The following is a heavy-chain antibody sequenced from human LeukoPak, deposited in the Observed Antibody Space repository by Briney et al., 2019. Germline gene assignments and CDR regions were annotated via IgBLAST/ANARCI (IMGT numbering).Heavy chain of an antibody. CDR1: GFTFDDYA. D-gene: IGHD5-12*01. CDR2: ISWNSGSI. CDR3: AKASYEGASDI. V-gene: IGHV3-9*03. Sequence: GGSLRLSCAASGFTFDDYAMHWVRQAPGKGLEWVSGISWNSGSIGYADSVKGRFTISRDNAKNSLYLQMNSLRAEDMALYYCAKASYEGASDIWGQGTMVTVSS. J-gene: IGHJ3*02.